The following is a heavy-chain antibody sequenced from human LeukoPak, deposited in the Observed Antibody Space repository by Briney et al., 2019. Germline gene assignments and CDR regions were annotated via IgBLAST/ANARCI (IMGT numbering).Heavy chain of an antibody. CDR2: IGTSTSYI. V-gene: IGHV3-21*04. CDR1: GFTFSTYI. CDR3: ARDRLYYDSSGYSEFDY. Sequence: GGSLRLSCAASGFTFSTYIMNWVRQTPGKGLEWVSSIGTSTSYIYYADSVKGRFTISRDNAKNSLYLQMNSLRAEDTALYYCARDRLYYDSSGYSEFDYWGQGTLVTVSS. J-gene: IGHJ4*02. D-gene: IGHD3-22*01.